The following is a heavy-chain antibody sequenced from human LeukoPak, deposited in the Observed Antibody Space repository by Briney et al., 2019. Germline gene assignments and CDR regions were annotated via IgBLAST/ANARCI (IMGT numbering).Heavy chain of an antibody. Sequence: ASVKVSCKASGYTFTSCGISWVRQATGQGLEWMGWMSAYNGNTNYAQKLQGRVTMTTDTSTSTAYMELRSLRSDDTAVYYCARDFYGDPLYYYYGMDVWGQGTTVTVS. J-gene: IGHJ6*02. CDR2: MSAYNGNT. CDR1: GYTFTSCG. CDR3: ARDFYGDPLYYYYGMDV. D-gene: IGHD4-17*01. V-gene: IGHV1-18*01.